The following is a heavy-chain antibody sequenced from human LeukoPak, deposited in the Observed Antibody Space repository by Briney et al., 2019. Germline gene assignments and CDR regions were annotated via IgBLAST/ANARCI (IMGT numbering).Heavy chain of an antibody. D-gene: IGHD3-22*01. J-gene: IGHJ4*02. CDR2: ISGSGGST. V-gene: IGHV3-23*01. Sequence: GGSLRLSCAASGFTFDDYAMHWVRQAPGKELEWVSAISGSGGSTYYADSVKGRFTISRDNSKNTLYLQMNSLRAEDTAVYYCAKDRIPHYYDSSGPNEGFDYWGQGTLVTVSS. CDR3: AKDRIPHYYDSSGPNEGFDY. CDR1: GFTFDDYA.